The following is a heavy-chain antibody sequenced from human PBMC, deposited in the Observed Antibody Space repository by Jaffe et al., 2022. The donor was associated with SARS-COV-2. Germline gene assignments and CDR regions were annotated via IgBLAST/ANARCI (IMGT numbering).Heavy chain of an antibody. CDR2: ITGNGGST. CDR3: AKGPGLLLRFCWLDP. Sequence: EVQLLESGGGLVQPGGSLRLSCKASGFTFNDYAMNWVRQSPGKGLEWVSGITGNGGSTHYADSVMGRFTISRDNSKDTLYLQMNSLRVEDTAIYYCAKGPGLLLRFCWLDPWGQGTLVIVSS. J-gene: IGHJ5*02. D-gene: IGHD2-15*01. CDR1: GFTFNDYA. V-gene: IGHV3-23*01.